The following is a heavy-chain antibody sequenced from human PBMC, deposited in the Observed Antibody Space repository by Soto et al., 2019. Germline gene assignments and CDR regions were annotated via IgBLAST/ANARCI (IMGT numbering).Heavy chain of an antibody. Sequence: PGGSLRLSCAASGFTFSSYGMHWLRQAPGKGLEWVAVIWYDGSNKYYADSVKGRFTISRDNSKNTLYLQMNSLRAEDTAVYYCAREERAAAGEKKYYYYYYMEVWGKGTPVTVSS. J-gene: IGHJ6*03. V-gene: IGHV3-33*01. CDR1: GFTFSSYG. CDR3: AREERAAAGEKKYYYYYYMEV. CDR2: IWYDGSNK. D-gene: IGHD6-13*01.